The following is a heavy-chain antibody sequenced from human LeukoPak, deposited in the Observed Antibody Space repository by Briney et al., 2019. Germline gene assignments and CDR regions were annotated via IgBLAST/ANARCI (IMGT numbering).Heavy chain of an antibody. CDR1: GFTVSNNY. CDR2: IYSGGSV. V-gene: IGHV3-53*01. D-gene: IGHD5-12*01. J-gene: IGHJ4*02. CDR3: ARGALSGYFYLDY. Sequence: GGSLRLSCAASGFTVSNNYLNWVRQAPGKGLEWVSIIYSGGSVDYADSVNGRFTISRDNSKNTLYLQMNSLRAEDTAVYYCARGALSGYFYLDYWGQGTLVTVSS.